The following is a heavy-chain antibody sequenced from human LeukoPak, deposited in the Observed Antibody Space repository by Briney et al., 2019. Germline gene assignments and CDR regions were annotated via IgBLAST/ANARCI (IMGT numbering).Heavy chain of an antibody. CDR3: ARELAYGYMYFDY. CDR1: GGSISSYY. D-gene: IGHD5-18*01. J-gene: IGHJ4*02. V-gene: IGHV4-59*01. CDR2: IYYSGST. Sequence: SETLSLTCTVSGGSISSYYWSWIRQPPGKGLEWIGYIYYSGSTNYNPPLKSRVTISVDTSKNQFSLKLSSVTAADTAVYYCARELAYGYMYFDYWGQGTLVTVSS.